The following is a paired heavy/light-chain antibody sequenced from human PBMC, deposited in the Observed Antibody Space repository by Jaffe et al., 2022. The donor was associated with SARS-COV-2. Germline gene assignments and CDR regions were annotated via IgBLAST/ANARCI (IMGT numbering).Heavy chain of an antibody. D-gene: IGHD3-22*01. CDR2: ISYEGSNK. CDR3: ARPFYYDSSGYYDAFDI. CDR1: GFTFSNYG. Sequence: QVQLVESGGGVVQPGRSLRLSCAVSGFTFSNYGMHWVRQAPGKGLEWVALISYEGSNKKYADSMKGRFTISRDDSKNTLYLQMNNLRAEDTAVYYCARPFYYDSSGYYDAFDIWGQGTMVTVAS. J-gene: IGHJ3*02. V-gene: IGHV3-30*03.
Light chain of an antibody. Sequence: QSVLTQPPSVSGAPGQRVTISCTGGSSNIGAGYDVHWYQQFPGTAPKLLIYGNRNRPSGVPDRFSGSKSGTSASLAITGLQAEDEADYYCQSYDSSLSGPIFGGGAKLTVL. CDR1: SSNIGAGYD. V-gene: IGLV1-40*01. CDR3: QSYDSSLSGPI. J-gene: IGLJ2*01. CDR2: GNR.